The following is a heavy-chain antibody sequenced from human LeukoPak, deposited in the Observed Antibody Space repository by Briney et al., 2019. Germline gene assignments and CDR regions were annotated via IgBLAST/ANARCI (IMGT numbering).Heavy chain of an antibody. J-gene: IGHJ4*02. CDR2: INHSGST. D-gene: IGHD3-9*01. CDR3: ARSLASPLTR. CDR1: GGSFSGYY. V-gene: IGHV4-34*01. Sequence: SETLSLTCAVYGGSFSGYYWSWIRQPPGKGLEWIGEINHSGSTNYNPSLKSRVTISVDTSKNQFSLKLSSVTAADTAVYYCARSLASPLTRRGQGTLVTVSS.